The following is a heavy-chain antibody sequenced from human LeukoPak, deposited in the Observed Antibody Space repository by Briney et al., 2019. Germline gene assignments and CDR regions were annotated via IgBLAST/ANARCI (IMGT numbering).Heavy chain of an antibody. V-gene: IGHV3-48*03. Sequence: AGGSLRLSCAASGFTFSSYEMNWVRQAPGKGLEWVSYISSSGSIIYSADSVKGRFTISRDNAKNSLYLQMNSLRAEDTAVYYCARGWFDTWGQGTLVIVSS. J-gene: IGHJ5*02. CDR1: GFTFSSYE. CDR2: ISSSGSII. CDR3: ARGWFDT.